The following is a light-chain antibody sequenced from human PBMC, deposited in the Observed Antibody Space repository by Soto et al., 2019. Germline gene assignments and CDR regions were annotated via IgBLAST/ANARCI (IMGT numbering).Light chain of an antibody. Sequence: DILMTQSPLSLPVTPGEPASISCRSNQSLLYSNGYNYVDWYLQKPGQPPQLLIFLGSSRASGVPDRFNGSGSGTDFTLRITTVEAEDVGVYYCMQVLQTPLTFGGGTKVDI. V-gene: IGKV2-28*01. CDR1: QSLLYSNGYNY. J-gene: IGKJ4*01. CDR2: LGS. CDR3: MQVLQTPLT.